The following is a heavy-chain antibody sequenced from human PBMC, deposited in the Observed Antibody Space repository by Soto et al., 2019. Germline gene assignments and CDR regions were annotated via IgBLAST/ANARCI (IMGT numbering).Heavy chain of an antibody. CDR3: AMLGGWSGGSSGMDV. J-gene: IGHJ6*02. V-gene: IGHV3-72*01. CDR1: GLIFSEYH. D-gene: IGHD6-19*01. CDR2: IRRKANSYTT. Sequence: EVQLVESGGGLVQPGGSLRLSCAASGLIFSEYHMDWVRQAPGKGLEWVGRIRRKANSYTTEYAASVKGRFTIPRGNSKNSLYLQMNSLKSEDTAVYYGAMLGGWSGGSSGMDVWGQGTTVTVSS.